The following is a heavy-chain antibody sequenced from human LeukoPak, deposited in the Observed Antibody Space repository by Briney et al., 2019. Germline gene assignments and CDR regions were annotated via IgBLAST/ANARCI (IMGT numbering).Heavy chain of an antibody. CDR2: ISAYNGNT. V-gene: IGHV1-18*01. J-gene: IGHJ4*02. Sequence: ASVKVSCKASGGTFSSYAISWVRQAPGQGLEWMGWISAYNGNTNYAQKLQGRVTMTTDTSTSTAYMELRSLRSDDTAVYYCARDGYSGSYFDYWGQGTLVTVSS. D-gene: IGHD1-26*01. CDR3: ARDGYSGSYFDY. CDR1: GGTFSSYA.